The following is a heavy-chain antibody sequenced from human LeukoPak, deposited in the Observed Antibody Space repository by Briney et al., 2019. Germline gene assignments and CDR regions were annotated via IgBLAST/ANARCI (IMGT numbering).Heavy chain of an antibody. D-gene: IGHD1-26*01. CDR3: ARVGSEYLRYYYMDV. CDR2: INWNGGST. V-gene: IGHV3-20*04. J-gene: IGHJ6*03. CDR1: GFTFDDYG. Sequence: GGSLRLSCAASGFTFDDYGMSWVHQAPGKGLEWVSGINWNGGSTGYADSVKGRFTISRDNAKNSLYLQMNRLRAEDTALYYCARVGSEYLRYYYMDVWGKGTTVTVSS.